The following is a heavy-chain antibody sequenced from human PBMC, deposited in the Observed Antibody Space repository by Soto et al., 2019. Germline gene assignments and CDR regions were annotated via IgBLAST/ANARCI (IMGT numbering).Heavy chain of an antibody. Sequence: EVQLLESGGGLVQPGGSLRLSCAASGFTFSMSAMSWVRQALGKGLEWVSTTGLNGRTTYYADSVKGRFTVSRDNSKNTLHLQMNSLRAEDTAVYYCATVHSTSRSFDYWGQGTLVTVSS. CDR3: ATVHSTSRSFDY. D-gene: IGHD2-2*01. CDR1: GFTFSMSA. V-gene: IGHV3-23*01. CDR2: TGLNGRTT. J-gene: IGHJ4*02.